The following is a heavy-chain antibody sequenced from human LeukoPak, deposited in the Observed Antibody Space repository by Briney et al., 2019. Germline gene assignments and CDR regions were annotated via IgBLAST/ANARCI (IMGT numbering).Heavy chain of an antibody. CDR2: SNAGNGNT. J-gene: IGHJ4*02. CDR1: GYTFTSYA. CDR3: AREHCSGGSCYYDY. Sequence: GASVKVSCKASGYTFTSYAMHWVRQAPGQRLEWMGWSNAGNGNTKYSREFQGRVTITRDTSASTAYMELSSLRSEDMAVYYCAREHCSGGSCYYDYWGQGTLVTVSS. D-gene: IGHD2-15*01. V-gene: IGHV1-3*02.